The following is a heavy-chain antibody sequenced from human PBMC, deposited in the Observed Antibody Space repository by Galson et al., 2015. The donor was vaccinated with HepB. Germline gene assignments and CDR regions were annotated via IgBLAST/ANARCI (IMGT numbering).Heavy chain of an antibody. D-gene: IGHD2-15*01. CDR3: ARDLGSFDI. J-gene: IGHJ3*02. Sequence: SLRLSCADSGFTVRSNYMSWVRQAPGKGLEWVSIIYSGGSTYYADSVKGRFTISRDDSKNTLCLQMNSLRVEDTAVYYCARDLGSFDIWGQGTMVTVSS. CDR2: IYSGGST. CDR1: GFTVRSNY. V-gene: IGHV3-66*01.